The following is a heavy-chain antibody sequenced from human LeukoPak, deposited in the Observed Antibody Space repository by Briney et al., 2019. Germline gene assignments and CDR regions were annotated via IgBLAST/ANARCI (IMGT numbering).Heavy chain of an antibody. CDR2: IYTSGST. CDR3: ARGGSSTNHYYYYYYMDV. J-gene: IGHJ6*03. CDR1: GGSICSYY. Sequence: PSETLSLTCTVSGGSICSYYWSWIRQPAGKGLEWIGRIYTSGSTNYNPSLKSRVTMSVDTSKNQFSLKLSSVTAADTAVYYCARGGSSTNHYYYYYYMDVWGKGTTVTVSS. V-gene: IGHV4-4*07. D-gene: IGHD2-2*01.